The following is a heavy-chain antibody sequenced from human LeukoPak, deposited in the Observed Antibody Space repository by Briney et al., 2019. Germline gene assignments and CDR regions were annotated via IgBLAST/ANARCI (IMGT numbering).Heavy chain of an antibody. Sequence: PSETLSLTCTVSGGSISSYYWSWIRQPPGKGLEWIGYIDYSGSTNYNPSLKSRVTISVDTSKNQFSLKLSSVTAADTAVYYCARGGVEMATIWGQGTLVTASS. D-gene: IGHD5-24*01. V-gene: IGHV4-59*01. CDR2: IDYSGST. J-gene: IGHJ4*02. CDR3: ARGGVEMATI. CDR1: GGSISSYY.